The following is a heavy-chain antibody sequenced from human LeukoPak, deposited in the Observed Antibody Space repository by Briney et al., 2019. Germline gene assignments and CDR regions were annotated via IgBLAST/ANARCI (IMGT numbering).Heavy chain of an antibody. CDR3: ARTITGTPGKWFDP. CDR2: IDWDDDK. D-gene: IGHD1-20*01. Sequence: SGPALVRPTQTLTLTCTFSGFSLSTSGMCVSWIRQPPGKALEWLARIDWDDDKYYSTSLKTRLTISKDTSKNQVVLTMTNMDPVDTATYYCARTITGTPGKWFDPWGQGTLVTVSS. V-gene: IGHV2-70*11. CDR1: GFSLSTSGMC. J-gene: IGHJ5*02.